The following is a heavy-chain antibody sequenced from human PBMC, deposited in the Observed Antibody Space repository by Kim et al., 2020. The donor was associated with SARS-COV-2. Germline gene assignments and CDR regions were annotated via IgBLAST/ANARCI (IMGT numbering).Heavy chain of an antibody. CDR3: ARTVYYYDSSGYCLFDY. V-gene: IGHV4-34*01. D-gene: IGHD3-22*01. Sequence: LKSRVTISVDTSKNQFSLKLSSVTAADTAVYYCARTVYYYDSSGYCLFDYWGQGTLVTVSS. J-gene: IGHJ4*02.